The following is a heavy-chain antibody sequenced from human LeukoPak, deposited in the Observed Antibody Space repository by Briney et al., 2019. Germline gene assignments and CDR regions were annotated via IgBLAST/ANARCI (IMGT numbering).Heavy chain of an antibody. D-gene: IGHD4-17*01. CDR1: GFTFSNAW. CDR2: IKSKTDGVTT. Sequence: GGSLRLSCAASGFTFSNAWMNWVRQAPGKGLEWVGRIKSKTDGVTTDYAAPVKGRFTISRDDSKDTLYLQMNSLKTEDTAVYYCAKDRLTTVTVVAENWFDPWGQGTLVTVSP. V-gene: IGHV3-15*01. J-gene: IGHJ5*02. CDR3: AKDRLTTVTVVAENWFDP.